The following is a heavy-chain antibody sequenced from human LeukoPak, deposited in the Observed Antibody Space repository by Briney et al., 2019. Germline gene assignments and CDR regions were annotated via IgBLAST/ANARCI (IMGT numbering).Heavy chain of an antibody. D-gene: IGHD5-12*01. Sequence: SETLSLTCTVSGGSISSGGYYWSWIRQYPGKGLEWIGYIYYSGSTYYNPSLKSRVTISVDTSKNQFSLKLSSVTAADTAVYYCASGRGYSGYEFDYWGQGTLVTVSS. V-gene: IGHV4-31*03. CDR1: GGSISSGGYY. CDR3: ASGRGYSGYEFDY. CDR2: IYYSGST. J-gene: IGHJ4*02.